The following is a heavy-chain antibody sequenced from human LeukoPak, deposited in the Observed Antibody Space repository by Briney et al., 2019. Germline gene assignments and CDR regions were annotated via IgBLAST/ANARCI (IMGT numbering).Heavy chain of an antibody. J-gene: IGHJ5*02. V-gene: IGHV4-39*01. CDR3: ARQQSDTSLFDP. CDR1: GDSISSTSYY. Sequence: SETLSLTCIVSGDSISSTSYYWAWIRQPPGKGLEWIGMIFYSGSAYYTPSLRGRVTLSVDTSRNQFPLNLISVTAADTGVYFCARQQSDTSLFDPWGQGTLVTVSS. D-gene: IGHD2-21*02. CDR2: IFYSGSA.